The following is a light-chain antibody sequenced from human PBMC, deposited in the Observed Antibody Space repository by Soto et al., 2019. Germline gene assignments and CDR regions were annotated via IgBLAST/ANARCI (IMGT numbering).Light chain of an antibody. Sequence: DVVMTQSPLSLPVTPGEPASSSCRSSQSLLHSNAYNHLAWFLQKAGQSPQLLIYLASSRASGVPDRFSGSASGTDFTLEISSVEAEDVGIYYCMQLLHPPLTFGGGTKVEIK. J-gene: IGKJ4*01. CDR3: MQLLHPPLT. V-gene: IGKV2-28*01. CDR2: LAS. CDR1: QSLLHSNAYNH.